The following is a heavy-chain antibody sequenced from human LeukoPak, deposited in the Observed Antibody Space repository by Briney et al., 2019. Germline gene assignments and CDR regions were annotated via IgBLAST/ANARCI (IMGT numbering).Heavy chain of an antibody. CDR2: ISSSSSTI. J-gene: IGHJ4*02. V-gene: IGHV3-48*01. D-gene: IGHD4-17*01. CDR3: ARDTE. Sequence: GGSLRLSCAASGFTFSSYSMNWVRQAPGKGLEWVSYISSSSSTIYYADPVKGRFTISRDNAKNSLYLQMNSLRAEDTAVYYCARDTEWGQGTLVTVSS. CDR1: GFTFSSYS.